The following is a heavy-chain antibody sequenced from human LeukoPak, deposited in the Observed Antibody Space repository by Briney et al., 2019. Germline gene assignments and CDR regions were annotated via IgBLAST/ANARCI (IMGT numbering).Heavy chain of an antibody. CDR2: IYYSGST. CDR1: GGSISSSSYY. CDR3: ARLEVGDIVVVPAAETYYFDY. Sequence: PSETLSLTCTVSGGSISSSSYYWGWIRQPPGKGLEWIGSIYYSGSTYYNPSLKGRVTISVDTSKNQFSLKLSSVTAADTAVYYCARLEVGDIVVVPAAETYYFDYWGQGTPVTVSS. J-gene: IGHJ4*02. V-gene: IGHV4-39*01. D-gene: IGHD2-2*01.